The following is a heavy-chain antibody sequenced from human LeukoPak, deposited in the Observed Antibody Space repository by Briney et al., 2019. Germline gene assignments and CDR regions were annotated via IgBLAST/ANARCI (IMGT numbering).Heavy chain of an antibody. Sequence: GSLRLSCAASGFIFSTSWMSWVRQAPGKGLEWIGEINHSGSTNYNPSLKSRVTISVDTSKNQFSLKLSSVTAADTAVYYCARDGVRATAGTHPYWGQGTLVTVSS. J-gene: IGHJ4*02. D-gene: IGHD3-10*01. CDR1: GFIFSTSW. CDR3: ARDGVRATAGTHPY. V-gene: IGHV4-4*02. CDR2: INHSGST.